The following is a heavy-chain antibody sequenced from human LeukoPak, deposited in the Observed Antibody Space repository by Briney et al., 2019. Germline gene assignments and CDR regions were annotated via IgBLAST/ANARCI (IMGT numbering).Heavy chain of an antibody. J-gene: IGHJ1*01. CDR1: GGSISSYY. CDR3: ARIGYNSGFTGGY. CDR2: IYDSGST. Sequence: SETLSLTCTVSGGSISSYYWSWIRQPPGKGLEWIGNIYDSGSTNYNPSLKSRVTISVDKSKNQFSLKLSSVTAADTAVYYCARIGYNSGFTGGYWGQGTLVTVSS. D-gene: IGHD6-19*01. V-gene: IGHV4-59*12.